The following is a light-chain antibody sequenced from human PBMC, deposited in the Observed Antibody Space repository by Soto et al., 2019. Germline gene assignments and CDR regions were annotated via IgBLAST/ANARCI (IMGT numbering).Light chain of an antibody. CDR2: GAS. CDR1: QSVRSN. J-gene: IGKJ2*01. Sequence: EIVMTQSPATLSVSPGEGASLSCRASQSVRSNLAWYQQKPGQAPRLLIFGASTRATGIPARFSGSGSGTEFTLTISSLQSEDFAIYYCQQYGGVPYTFGQGTKVDIK. V-gene: IGKV3-15*01. CDR3: QQYGGVPYT.